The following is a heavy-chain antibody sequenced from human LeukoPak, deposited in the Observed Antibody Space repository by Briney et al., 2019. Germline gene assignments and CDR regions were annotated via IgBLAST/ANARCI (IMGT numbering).Heavy chain of an antibody. J-gene: IGHJ4*02. D-gene: IGHD6-13*01. Sequence: PGGSLRLSCAASGFPFNAYWMTWVRQAPGEGLEWVANIRQDGDTKYYVDSVKGRFTISRGNAMNSLYLQMNSLRAEDTAIYYCARSLPYGTTWYGRSDFWGQGTLVTVSS. CDR3: ARSLPYGTTWYGRSDF. CDR2: IRQDGDTK. V-gene: IGHV3-7*03. CDR1: GFPFNAYW.